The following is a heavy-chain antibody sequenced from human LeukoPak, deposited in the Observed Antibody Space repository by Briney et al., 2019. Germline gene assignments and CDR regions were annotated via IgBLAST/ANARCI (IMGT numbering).Heavy chain of an antibody. CDR1: GYTFTSYD. J-gene: IGHJ3*02. CDR2: INPNSGGT. V-gene: IGHV1-2*02. D-gene: IGHD2/OR15-2a*01. Sequence: SVKVSCKASGYTFTSYDINWVRQAPGQGLEWMGWINPNSGGTNYAQKFQGRVTMTRDTSISTAYMELSRLRSDDTAVYYCARDLYFLKAAPAGDAFDIWGQGTMVTVSS. CDR3: ARDLYFLKAAPAGDAFDI.